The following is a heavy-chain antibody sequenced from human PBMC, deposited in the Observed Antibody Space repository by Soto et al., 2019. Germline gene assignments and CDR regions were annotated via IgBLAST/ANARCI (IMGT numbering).Heavy chain of an antibody. V-gene: IGHV1-2*06. CDR2: INPKTGDT. CDR3: ARMASAGTLNWFDP. CDR1: GYTFTAYY. Sequence: GASVKVSCKASGYTFTAYYMYWVRQAPGQGLEWVGRINPKTGDTNYAPEFQGRVTMTRDASTGTSHLELSSLTSDDTAVYYCARMASAGTLNWFDPWGQGTLVTVSS. D-gene: IGHD6-13*01. J-gene: IGHJ5*02.